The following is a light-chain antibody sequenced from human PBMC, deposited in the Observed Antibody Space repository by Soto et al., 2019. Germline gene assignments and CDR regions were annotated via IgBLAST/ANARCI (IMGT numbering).Light chain of an antibody. CDR1: QIVTTSD. V-gene: IGKV3-20*01. Sequence: KQSRATLSVSPGEIATLSVRTSQIVTTSDLDWYQHKPGQAPRLLIYGTSNSANGIPDRFSGSGSATDFTLTISRLEPEDFAVYYCHQYGDSPQTFGQGTKVDI. J-gene: IGKJ1*01. CDR2: GTS. CDR3: HQYGDSPQT.